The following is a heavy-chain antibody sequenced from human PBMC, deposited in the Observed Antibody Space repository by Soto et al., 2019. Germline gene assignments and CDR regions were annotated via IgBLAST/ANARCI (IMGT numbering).Heavy chain of an antibody. CDR3: ARDGIAAAGTGRGMDV. V-gene: IGHV6-1*01. Sequence: SQTLSLTCVISGDSISSNSAAWNWIRQSPSRGLEWLGRTYYRSKWYNDYAVSVKSRITINPDTSKNQFSLQLNSVTPEDTAVYYCARDGIAAAGTGRGMDVWGQGTTVTVSS. J-gene: IGHJ6*02. CDR2: TYYRSKWYN. CDR1: GDSISSNSAA. D-gene: IGHD6-13*01.